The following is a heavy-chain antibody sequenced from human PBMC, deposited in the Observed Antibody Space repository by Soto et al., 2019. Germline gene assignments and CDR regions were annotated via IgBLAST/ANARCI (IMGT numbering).Heavy chain of an antibody. D-gene: IGHD2-21*01. V-gene: IGHV3-23*01. CDR1: GFTFRNFV. CDR3: AQDRGGWVVRPSHDY. J-gene: IGHJ4*02. CDR2: IGGTGGET. Sequence: EVQLLESGGGIVQPGGSLRVSCVASGFTFRNFVMSWVRQAPGKGLEWVAAIGGTGGETFYADSVKGRFTISRDNSKITLYLQMNSLRDEDTALYSCAQDRGGWVVRPSHDYWGQGTLVTVSS.